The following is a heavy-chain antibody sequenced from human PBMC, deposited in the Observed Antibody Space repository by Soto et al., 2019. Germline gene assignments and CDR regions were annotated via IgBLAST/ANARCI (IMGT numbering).Heavy chain of an antibody. Sequence: PGESLKISCKGSGYSFTSYWIVWVRQMPGKGLEWMGIIYPGDSDTRYSPSFQGQVTISADKSISTAYLQWSSLKASDTAMYYCARHVHDILTGPEYYFDYWGQGTLVTVSS. CDR3: ARHVHDILTGPEYYFDY. V-gene: IGHV5-51*01. D-gene: IGHD3-9*01. J-gene: IGHJ4*02. CDR1: GYSFTSYW. CDR2: IYPGDSDT.